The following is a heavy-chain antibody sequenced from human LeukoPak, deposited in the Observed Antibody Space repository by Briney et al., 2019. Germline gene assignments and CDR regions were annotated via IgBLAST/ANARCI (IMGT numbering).Heavy chain of an antibody. CDR3: AKAMRIYDGSGYALDY. D-gene: IGHD3-22*01. V-gene: IGHV3-23*01. CDR2: ISGSGGST. Sequence: PGGSLSLSCAASGFTLSSYDMSWVRQAPGKGLEWVSAISGSGGSTYYADSVKGRFTISRDNSKNTLYLQMNSLRAEDTAVYYCAKAMRIYDGSGYALDYWGQGNLVTVSS. J-gene: IGHJ4*02. CDR1: GFTLSSYD.